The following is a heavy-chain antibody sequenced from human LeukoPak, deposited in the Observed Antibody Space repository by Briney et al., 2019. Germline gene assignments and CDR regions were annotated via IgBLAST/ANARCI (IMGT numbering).Heavy chain of an antibody. CDR3: ARLKVQHTAMVDY. J-gene: IGHJ4*02. D-gene: IGHD5-18*01. CDR2: IYYSGNP. V-gene: IGHV4-30-4*08. CDR1: YASISSGDYY. Sequence: NPSQTLSLTCTVSYASISSGDYYWSWIRRPPGKGLEWIGNIYYSGNPYYNPSLKSRLTISIDTSKSQFSLKLSSVTAADTAVYYCARLKVQHTAMVDYWGQGTLVTVSS.